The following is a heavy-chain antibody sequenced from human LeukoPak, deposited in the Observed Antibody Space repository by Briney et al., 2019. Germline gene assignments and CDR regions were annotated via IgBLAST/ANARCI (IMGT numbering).Heavy chain of an antibody. V-gene: IGHV1-69*13. Sequence: SVKVSCKASGGTFSSYANSWVRQAPGQGLEWMGGIIPIFGTANYAQKFQGRVTITADESTSTAYMELSSLRSEDTAVYYCARDLDYGDYGYAFDIWGQGTMVTVSS. CDR1: GGTFSSYA. D-gene: IGHD4-17*01. CDR2: IIPIFGTA. CDR3: ARDLDYGDYGYAFDI. J-gene: IGHJ3*02.